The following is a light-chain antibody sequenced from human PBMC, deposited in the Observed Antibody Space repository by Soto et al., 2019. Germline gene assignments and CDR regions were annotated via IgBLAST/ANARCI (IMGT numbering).Light chain of an antibody. J-gene: IGLJ2*01. CDR2: DVN. CDR1: RSDIGAYNL. V-gene: IGLV2-14*03. Sequence: QSALTQPASVSGSPGQSLTISCTGTRSDIGAYNLVSWYQPHPGKDPKRMLYDVNIRPSGVSKRCSGSKSGNTASLTISGLQAEDEADYYCTSWTTSTTMIFGGGTKLTVL. CDR3: TSWTTSTTMI.